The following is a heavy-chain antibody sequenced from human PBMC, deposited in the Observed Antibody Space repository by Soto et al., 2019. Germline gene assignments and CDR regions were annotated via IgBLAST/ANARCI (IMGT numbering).Heavy chain of an antibody. CDR3: ARQRRGTWYYFDH. CDR1: GYTFSTYD. Sequence: EASVKVSCKTSGYTFSTYDINWVRQTPGQGLEWMGWINPNADKTGFAQKFQGRVTLTRDTSINTVFMELSNLRSEDTAVYYCARQRRGTWYYFDHWGQGTPVTVSS. CDR2: INPNADKT. D-gene: IGHD3-16*01. J-gene: IGHJ4*02. V-gene: IGHV1-8*01.